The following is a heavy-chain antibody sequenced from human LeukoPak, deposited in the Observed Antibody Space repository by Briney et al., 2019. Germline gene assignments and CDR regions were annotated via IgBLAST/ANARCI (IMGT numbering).Heavy chain of an antibody. J-gene: IGHJ6*03. CDR2: INHSGST. V-gene: IGHV4-34*01. CDR1: GGSFSGYY. CDR3: ARGQITAMVRAYYYYYYMDV. Sequence: NTSETLSLTCAVYGGSFSGYYWSWIRQPPGKGLEWIGEINHSGSTNYNPSLKSRVTISVDTSKNQFSLKLSSVTAADTAVYYCARGQITAMVRAYYYYYYMDVWGKGTTVTVSS. D-gene: IGHD5-18*01.